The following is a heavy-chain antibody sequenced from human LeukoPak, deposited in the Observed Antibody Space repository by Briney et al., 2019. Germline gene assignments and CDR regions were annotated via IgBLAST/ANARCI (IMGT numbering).Heavy chain of an antibody. CDR3: ARVTAAMEHYFDY. J-gene: IGHJ4*02. D-gene: IGHD5-18*01. CDR2: INHSGST. Sequence: PSETLSLTCAVYGGSFSGYYWSWIRQPPGKGREWIGEINHSGSTNYNPSLKNRVTISVATSKNQFSLKLSSVTAAATAVYYCARVTAAMEHYFDYWGQGTLVTVSS. V-gene: IGHV4-34*01. CDR1: GGSFSGYY.